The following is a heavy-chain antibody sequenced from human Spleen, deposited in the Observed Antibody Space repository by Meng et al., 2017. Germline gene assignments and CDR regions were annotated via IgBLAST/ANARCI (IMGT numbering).Heavy chain of an antibody. D-gene: IGHD1-26*01. CDR3: ARAKFFGVGATTTNFDY. CDR1: GYNFPDYY. J-gene: IGHJ4*02. Sequence: ASVKVSCKPSGYNFPDYYIHWVRRAPGQGLEWMGRINPKSGDTHYAQKFQARVTMTGDTSISTAYMELSGLRSDDTAMYYCARAKFFGVGATTTNFDYWGQGTLVTVSS. CDR2: INPKSGDT. V-gene: IGHV1-2*06.